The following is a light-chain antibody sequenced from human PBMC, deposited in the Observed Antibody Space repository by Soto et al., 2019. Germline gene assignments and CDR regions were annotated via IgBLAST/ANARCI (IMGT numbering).Light chain of an antibody. V-gene: IGLV2-14*01. CDR2: DVS. J-gene: IGLJ1*01. CDR3: SSYTSSSTLV. CDR1: SSDVGGYNY. Sequence: QSALTQPASVSGSPGQSITISCTGTSSDVGGYNYVSWYQQHPGKAPQLMIYDVSNRPAGVSNRFSASKSGNTASLTISVLQAEDEADYYCSSYTSSSTLVFGTGTKLTVL.